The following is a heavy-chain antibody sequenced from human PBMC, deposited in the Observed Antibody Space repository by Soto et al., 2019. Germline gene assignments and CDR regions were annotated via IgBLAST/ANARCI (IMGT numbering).Heavy chain of an antibody. CDR2: IYYNGNT. CDR3: ATKPNALYYFDY. Sequence: SETLSLTCAVSGYSTSSSHWWGWIRQPPGKGLEWIGYIYYNGNTFYNPSLKSRVTMSIDTSNSQFSLSLNSVTAADTAVYYCATKPNALYYFDYWGQGALVT. J-gene: IGHJ4*02. V-gene: IGHV4-28*01. D-gene: IGHD2-8*01. CDR1: GYSTSSSHW.